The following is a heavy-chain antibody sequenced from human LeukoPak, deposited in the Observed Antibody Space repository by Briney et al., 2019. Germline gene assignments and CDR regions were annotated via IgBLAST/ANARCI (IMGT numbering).Heavy chain of an antibody. CDR1: GFTFSSYS. Sequence: AGGSLGLTCAASGFTFSSYSMNWVRQAPGKGLEWVSGISSSGGSTSYADSVKGRFTISRDNSKNTLYLQMNSLRAEDTAVYYCANPRDSSTWYTFDYWGQGTLVTVSS. CDR2: ISSSGGST. D-gene: IGHD6-13*01. CDR3: ANPRDSSTWYTFDY. V-gene: IGHV3-23*01. J-gene: IGHJ4*02.